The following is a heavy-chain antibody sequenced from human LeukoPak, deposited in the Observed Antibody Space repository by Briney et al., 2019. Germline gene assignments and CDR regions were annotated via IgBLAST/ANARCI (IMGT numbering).Heavy chain of an antibody. CDR1: GGTFSSYA. J-gene: IGHJ4*02. D-gene: IGHD3-22*01. V-gene: IGHV1-2*02. CDR2: INPNSGGT. CDR3: ARGYDHDSSGYYYGFDY. Sequence: ASVKVSCKASGGTFSSYAISWVRQAPGQGLEWMGWINPNSGGTNYAQKFQGRVTMTRDTSISTAYMELSRLRSDDTAVYYCARGYDHDSSGYYYGFDYWGQGTLVTVSS.